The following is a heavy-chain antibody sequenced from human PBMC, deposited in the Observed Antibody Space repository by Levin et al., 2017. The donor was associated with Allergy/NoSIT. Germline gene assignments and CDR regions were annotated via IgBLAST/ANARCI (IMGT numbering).Heavy chain of an antibody. J-gene: IGHJ3*01. V-gene: IGHV3-23*01. D-gene: IGHD2-15*01. CDR3: AKKQGGTSGFSFDV. CDR1: GFSLSEYA. Sequence: GGSLRLSCTVSGFSLSEYAMAWVRQAPGKGLEWVSEITGGGFNTYYGDSVKGRFTVSKDESKDTLYLDLSSLRVEDTAVYFCAKKQGGTSGFSFDVWGQGTMVTVSS. CDR2: ITGGGFNT.